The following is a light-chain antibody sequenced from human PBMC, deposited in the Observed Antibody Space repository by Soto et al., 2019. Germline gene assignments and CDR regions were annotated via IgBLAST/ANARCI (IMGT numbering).Light chain of an antibody. CDR1: QTINNNY. Sequence: EIVLTQSAGPLSLYPGERATLSCRASQTINNNYIAWYQQKPGLAPRLLIYSASSRATGIPDRFSGSGSATDFTLTISKVEPGDFAVYYCQQRSNWPVTFGPGTKVDIK. J-gene: IGKJ3*01. CDR2: SAS. V-gene: IGKV3D-20*02. CDR3: QQRSNWPVT.